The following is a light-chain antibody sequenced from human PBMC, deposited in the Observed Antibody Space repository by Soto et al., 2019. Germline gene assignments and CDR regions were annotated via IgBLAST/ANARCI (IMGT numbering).Light chain of an antibody. CDR3: SSYTGSSTLGDVV. J-gene: IGLJ2*01. Sequence: QSALTQPASVSGSPGQSITISCTGTSSDVGGYNYVSWYQQHPGKAPKLMIYDVSNRPSGVSNRFSGSKSGNTASLTISGLQAEDEADYYCSSYTGSSTLGDVVFGGGTKLTVL. V-gene: IGLV2-14*01. CDR1: SSDVGGYNY. CDR2: DVS.